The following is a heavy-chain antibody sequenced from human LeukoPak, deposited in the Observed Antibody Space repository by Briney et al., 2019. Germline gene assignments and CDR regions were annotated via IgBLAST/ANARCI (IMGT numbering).Heavy chain of an antibody. CDR2: IYTSGST. CDR1: GGSISSGSYY. CDR3: ARDPYANWFDP. V-gene: IGHV4-61*02. Sequence: SETLSLTCTVSGGSISSGSYYLSWIRQPAGKGLEWIGRIYTSGSTNYNPSLKSRVTISVDTSKNQFSLKLSSVTAADTAVYYCARDPYANWFDPWGQGTLVTVSS. J-gene: IGHJ5*02.